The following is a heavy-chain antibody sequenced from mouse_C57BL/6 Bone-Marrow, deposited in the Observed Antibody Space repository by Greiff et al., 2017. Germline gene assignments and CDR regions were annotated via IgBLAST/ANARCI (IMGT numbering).Heavy chain of an antibody. CDR2: ISYDGSN. CDR3: AREYYDGYRVYFDY. CDR1: GYSITSGYY. Sequence: EVQLVESGPGLVKPSQSLSLTCSVTGYSITSGYYWNWIRQFPGNKLEWMGYISYDGSNNYNPSLKNRISITRDTSKNQFFLKLNSVTTEDTATYYCAREYYDGYRVYFDYWGQGTTLTVSS. D-gene: IGHD2-3*01. J-gene: IGHJ2*01. V-gene: IGHV3-6*01.